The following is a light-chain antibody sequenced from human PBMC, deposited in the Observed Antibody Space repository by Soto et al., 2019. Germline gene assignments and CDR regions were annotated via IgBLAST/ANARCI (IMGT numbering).Light chain of an antibody. CDR3: QQYYETPHT. V-gene: IGKV4-1*01. CDR2: WAS. Sequence: DIVMTQSPDSLAVSLGERATINCTSSQSVLDSSTNKNYLSWYHQKPGQPPQLLIHWASIRESGVPDRFSGSGSRTDFTLTIRSLQAEDVAIYYCQQYYETPHTFGLGTKLEIK. J-gene: IGKJ2*01. CDR1: QSVLDSSTNKNY.